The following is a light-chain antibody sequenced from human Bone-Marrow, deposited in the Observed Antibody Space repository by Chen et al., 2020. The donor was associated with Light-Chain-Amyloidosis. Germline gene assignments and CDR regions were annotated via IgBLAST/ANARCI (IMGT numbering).Light chain of an antibody. CDR3: QSADSSGTYEVI. V-gene: IGLV3-25*03. J-gene: IGLJ2*01. CDR1: DLPTKY. CDR2: IDT. Sequence: YELTQPPSVSVSPGQTARITCSGDDLPTKYAYWYQQKPGQAPVLVIHIDTERPSGLSERFSGSSSGTTATLTISGVQAEDEADYHCQSADSSGTYEVIFGGGTKLTVL.